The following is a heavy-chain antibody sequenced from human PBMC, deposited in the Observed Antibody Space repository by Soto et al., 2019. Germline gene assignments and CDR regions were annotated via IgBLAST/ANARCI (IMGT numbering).Heavy chain of an antibody. CDR3: AKGWSRWLQLGLDY. CDR1: GFTFSSYG. J-gene: IGHJ4*02. D-gene: IGHD5-12*01. Sequence: QVQLVESGGGVVQPGRSLRLSCAASGFTFSSYGMHWVRQAPGKGLEWVAVISYDGSNKYYADSVKGRFTISRDNSKNTRYLQMNSLRAEDTAVYYCAKGWSRWLQLGLDYWGQGTLVTVSS. V-gene: IGHV3-30*18. CDR2: ISYDGSNK.